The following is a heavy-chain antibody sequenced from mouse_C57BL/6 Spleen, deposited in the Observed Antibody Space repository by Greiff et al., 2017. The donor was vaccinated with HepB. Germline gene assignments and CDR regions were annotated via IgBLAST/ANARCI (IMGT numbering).Heavy chain of an antibody. D-gene: IGHD1-1*01. CDR1: GYTFTSYW. Sequence: VQLQQPGAELVRPGSSVKLSCKASGYTFTSYWMDWVKQRPGQGLEWIGNIYPSDSETHYNQKFKDKATLTVDKSSSTTYMQLRSLTSEDSAVYYCARDGDYYSSSYDFDCWGKGTTLTVSS. J-gene: IGHJ2*01. CDR3: ARDGDYYSSSYDFDC. CDR2: IYPSDSET. V-gene: IGHV1-61*01.